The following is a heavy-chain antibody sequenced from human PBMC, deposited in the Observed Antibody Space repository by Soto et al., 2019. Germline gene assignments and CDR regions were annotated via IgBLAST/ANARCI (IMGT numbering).Heavy chain of an antibody. CDR2: IIPIFGTA. D-gene: IGHD3-22*01. CDR1: GGTFSSYA. Sequence: SVKVSCKASGGTFSSYAISWVRQAPGQGLEWMGGIIPIFGTANYAQKFQGRVTITADESTSTAYMELSSLRSEDTAVYYCASGLGSGYYYELDYWGQGTLVTVSS. J-gene: IGHJ4*02. V-gene: IGHV1-69*13. CDR3: ASGLGSGYYYELDY.